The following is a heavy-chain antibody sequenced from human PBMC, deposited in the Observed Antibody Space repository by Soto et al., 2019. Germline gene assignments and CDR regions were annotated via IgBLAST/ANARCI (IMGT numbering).Heavy chain of an antibody. CDR3: AEDSYYHDSTGYYIFDY. D-gene: IGHD3-22*01. Sequence: QVQLVESGGGVVQPGRSLRLSCAASGFTFSSYGMHWVRQAPGKGLEWVAVIWYDGSNKYYADSVKGRFTISRDNSKNTLYLQMNSLRAEDTAVYYCAEDSYYHDSTGYYIFDYWGQGTLVTVSS. CDR1: GFTFSSYG. V-gene: IGHV3-33*06. CDR2: IWYDGSNK. J-gene: IGHJ4*02.